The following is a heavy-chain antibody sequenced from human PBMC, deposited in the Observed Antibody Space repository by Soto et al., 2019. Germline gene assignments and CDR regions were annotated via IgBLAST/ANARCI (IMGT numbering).Heavy chain of an antibody. CDR3: ARLGSSGWYHGSYFDY. J-gene: IGHJ4*02. CDR2: ILYSGST. Sequence: QLQLQESGPGLVKPSETLSLTCIVSGGSITRNNHYWGWIRQSPGKGLEWIGSILYSGSTNYNPSLKSRVTLSVETSKNQFSLKMSSVTAADTGLYYCARLGSSGWYHGSYFDYWGQGTLVTVSS. V-gene: IGHV4-39*01. D-gene: IGHD6-19*01. CDR1: GGSITRNNHY.